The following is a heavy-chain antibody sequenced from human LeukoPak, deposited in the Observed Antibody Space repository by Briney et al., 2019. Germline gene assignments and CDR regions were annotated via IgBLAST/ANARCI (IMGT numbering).Heavy chain of an antibody. J-gene: IGHJ3*02. CDR3: AKVDSITIFGVTNI. Sequence: GGSLRLSCVASGFTFSSYGMSWVRQAPGKGLEWVSAISGSGGSTYYADSVKGRFTISRDNSKNTLYLQMNSLRAEDTAVYYCAKVDSITIFGVTNIWGQGTMVTVSS. CDR2: ISGSGGST. V-gene: IGHV3-23*01. CDR1: GFTFSSYG. D-gene: IGHD3-3*01.